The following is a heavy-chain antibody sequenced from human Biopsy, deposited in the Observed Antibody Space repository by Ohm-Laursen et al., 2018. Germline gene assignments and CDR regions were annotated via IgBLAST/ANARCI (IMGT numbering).Heavy chain of an antibody. D-gene: IGHD5-12*01. CDR2: MSNSGST. V-gene: IGHV4-59*01. CDR1: RGSISSYY. J-gene: IGHJ3*02. Sequence: GTLSLTCTVSRGSISSYYWSWIRQPPGKGLEWIGYMSNSGSTNYNPSLKTRVTISLDTPKNQFSLKLSSVTAADTAVYYCVREAIGVATAFDIWGQGTMVTVSS. CDR3: VREAIGVATAFDI.